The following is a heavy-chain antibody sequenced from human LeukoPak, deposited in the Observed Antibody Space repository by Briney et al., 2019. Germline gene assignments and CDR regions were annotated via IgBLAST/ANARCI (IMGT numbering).Heavy chain of an antibody. V-gene: IGHV4-61*02. J-gene: IGHJ4*02. D-gene: IGHD4-23*01. CDR2: IYTSGST. CDR3: ARRYGGNSRYFDY. CDR1: GGSISSGSYY. Sequence: PSETLSLTCTVSGGSISSGSYYWTWVRQPAGKGLEWIGRIYTSGSTSYNPSLKSRVTISVDTSKNQFSLKLSSVTAADTAVYFCARRYGGNSRYFDYWGQGTLVTVSS.